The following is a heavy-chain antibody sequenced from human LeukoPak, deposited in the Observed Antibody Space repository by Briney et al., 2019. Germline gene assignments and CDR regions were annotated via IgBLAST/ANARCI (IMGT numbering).Heavy chain of an antibody. CDR3: ARDGGVVVPAAIPSDY. CDR1: GYTFTSYG. V-gene: IGHV1-18*01. D-gene: IGHD2-2*01. Sequence: VASVKVSCKASGYTFTSYGISWVRQAPGQGLEWMGWISAYNGNTNYAQKLQGRVTMTTDTSTSTAYMELRSLRSDDTAVYYCARDGGVVVPAAIPSDYWGQGTLVTVSS. J-gene: IGHJ4*02. CDR2: ISAYNGNT.